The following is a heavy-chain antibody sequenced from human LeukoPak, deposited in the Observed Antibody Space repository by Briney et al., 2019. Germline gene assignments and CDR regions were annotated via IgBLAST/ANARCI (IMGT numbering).Heavy chain of an antibody. V-gene: IGHV3-30*14. CDR3: ARGSDSSGYYYATPLNAFFDY. CDR2: ISYDGSNK. J-gene: IGHJ4*02. CDR1: GFTFSSYA. Sequence: GGSLRLSCAASGFTFSSYAMHWVRQAPGKGLEWVAVISYDGSNKYYADSVKGRFTISRDNSKNTLYLQVNSLRAEDTAVYYCARGSDSSGYYYATPLNAFFDYWGQGTLVTVSS. D-gene: IGHD3-22*01.